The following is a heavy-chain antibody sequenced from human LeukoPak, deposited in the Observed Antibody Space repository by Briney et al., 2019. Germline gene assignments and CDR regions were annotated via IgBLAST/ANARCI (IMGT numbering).Heavy chain of an antibody. V-gene: IGHV3-33*01. Sequence: GGSLRLCCAASGFTFSNYGMHWVRQSPGKGLEWVAVIWSDGSNQYNADSVKGRFTSSRDNSKNTLFLQMNSLRAEDTAVYFCAREHYYGSGSYSYFDYWGQGTLVTVSS. CDR1: GFTFSNYG. CDR3: AREHYYGSGSYSYFDY. J-gene: IGHJ4*02. D-gene: IGHD3-10*01. CDR2: IWSDGSNQ.